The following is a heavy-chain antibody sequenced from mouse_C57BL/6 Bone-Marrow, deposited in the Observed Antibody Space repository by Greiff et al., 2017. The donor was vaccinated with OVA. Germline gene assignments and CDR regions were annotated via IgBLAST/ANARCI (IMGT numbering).Heavy chain of an antibody. CDR1: GYTFTGYW. D-gene: IGHD1-1*01. CDR2: ILPGSGST. Sequence: QVQLQQSGAELMKPGASVKLSCKATGYTFTGYWIEWVKQRPGHGLEWIGEILPGSGSTNYNEKFKGKATFTADTSSNTAYMQLSSLTTEDSAIYYCARKSGNYGSSDGYFDVWGTGTTVTVSS. J-gene: IGHJ1*03. CDR3: ARKSGNYGSSDGYFDV. V-gene: IGHV1-9*01.